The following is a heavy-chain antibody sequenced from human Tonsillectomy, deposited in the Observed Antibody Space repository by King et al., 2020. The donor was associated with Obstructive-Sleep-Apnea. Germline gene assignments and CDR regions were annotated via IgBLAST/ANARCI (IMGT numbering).Heavy chain of an antibody. V-gene: IGHV4-38-2*01. CDR2: IYYSGAT. J-gene: IGHJ4*02. Sequence: VPLQESGPGLVKPSKTLSLTCAVSGYSISSGYYWGWIRQPPGKGLEWIGEIYYSGATYYNPSLESRVTISVDTSKNQFSLKLTSVTAADSAVYYCSRVDDRYYDGSGGYNYWGQGTLVTVSS. CDR3: SRVDDRYYDGSGGYNY. CDR1: GYSISSGYY. D-gene: IGHD3-22*01.